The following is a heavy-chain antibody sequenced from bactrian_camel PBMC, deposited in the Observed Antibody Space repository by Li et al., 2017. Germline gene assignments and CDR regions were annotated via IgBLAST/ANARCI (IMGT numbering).Heavy chain of an antibody. V-gene: IGHV3S63*01. J-gene: IGHJ4*01. CDR1: VNFDN. CDR2: ISYDGNP. D-gene: IGHD5*01. CDR3: AARQPCRVWLGYEDPREYNI. Sequence: QVQLVESGGGSVQAGDSLTLSCAASVNFDNMAWFRQAPGKEREGVACISYDGNPIYVYSGRFSISRDNAKNTLYLQMNNLQPEDTAVYYCAARQPCRVWLGYEDPREYNIWGQGTQVTVS.